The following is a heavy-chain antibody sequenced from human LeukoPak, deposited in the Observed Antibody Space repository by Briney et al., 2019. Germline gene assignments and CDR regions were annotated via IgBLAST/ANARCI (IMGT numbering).Heavy chain of an antibody. CDR3: AICPPGGVTTMGQYYMDV. D-gene: IGHD1-14*01. V-gene: IGHV1-24*01. CDR1: GYTLTELS. CDR2: FDPEDGET. J-gene: IGHJ6*03. Sequence: ASVKVSCKVSGYTLTELSMHWVRQAPGKGLEWMGGFDPEDGETIYAQKFQGRVTMTEDTSTDTAYMELSSLRSEDTAVYYCAICPPGGVTTMGQYYMDVWGKGTTVTVSS.